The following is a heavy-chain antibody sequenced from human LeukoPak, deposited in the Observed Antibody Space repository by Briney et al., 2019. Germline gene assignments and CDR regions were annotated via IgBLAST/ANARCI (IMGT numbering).Heavy chain of an antibody. CDR3: ARDSFYGSGSY. CDR1: GFTVSSNY. J-gene: IGHJ4*02. D-gene: IGHD3-10*01. V-gene: IGHV3-66*01. Sequence: GGSLGLSCAASGFTVSSNYMGWVRQAPGKGLEWVPVIYSGGSTYYADSVKGRFTISRDNSKNTLYLQMNSLRAEDTAVYYCARDSFYGSGSYWGQGTLVTVSS. CDR2: IYSGGST.